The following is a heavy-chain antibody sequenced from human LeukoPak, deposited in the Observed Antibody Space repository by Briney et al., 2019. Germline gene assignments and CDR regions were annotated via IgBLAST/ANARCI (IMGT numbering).Heavy chain of an antibody. CDR3: ARGTGIVGATPVY. J-gene: IGHJ4*02. Sequence: PGTSPRLSCAASGFMFNSYAMNWVRQAPGKGLEWVSSISGSGTTTYYAESVKGRFTISRDNSKSTLYLQMNSLRVEDTAIFYCARGTGIVGATPVYWGPGTLVTVSS. V-gene: IGHV3-23*01. CDR2: ISGSGTTT. CDR1: GFMFNSYA. D-gene: IGHD1-26*01.